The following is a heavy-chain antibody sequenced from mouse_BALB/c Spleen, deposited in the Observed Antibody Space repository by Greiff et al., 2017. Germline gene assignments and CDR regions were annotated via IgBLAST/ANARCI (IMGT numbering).Heavy chain of an antibody. Sequence: VQLQQSGAELVKPGASVKLSCTASGFNIKDTYMHWVKQRPEQGLEWIGRIDPANGNTKYDPKFQGKATITADTSSNTAYLQLSSLTSEDTAVYYCARDYYDSSGYFDVWGAGTTVTVSS. CDR2: IDPANGNT. CDR3: ARDYYDSSGYFDV. V-gene: IGHV14-3*02. J-gene: IGHJ1*01. D-gene: IGHD1-1*01. CDR1: GFNIKDTY.